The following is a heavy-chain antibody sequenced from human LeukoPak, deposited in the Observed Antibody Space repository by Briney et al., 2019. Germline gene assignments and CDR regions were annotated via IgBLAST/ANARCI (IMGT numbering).Heavy chain of an antibody. CDR2: IIPILGIA. CDR3: ATGGAVAGQFDY. CDR1: GFTFSSYA. V-gene: IGHV1-69*04. J-gene: IGHJ4*02. Sequence: GGSLRLSCAASGFTFSSYAISWVRQAPGQGLEWMGRIIPILGIANYAQKFQGRVTMTEDTSTDTAYMELSSLRSEDTAVYYCATGGAVAGQFDYWGQGTLVTVSS. D-gene: IGHD6-19*01.